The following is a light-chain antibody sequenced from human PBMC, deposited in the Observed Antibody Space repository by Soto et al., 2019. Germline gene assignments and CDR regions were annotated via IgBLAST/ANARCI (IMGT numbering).Light chain of an antibody. V-gene: IGKV1-39*01. Sequence: DFQITQSPASPSASVGDRVTITCRASQSISSYLNWYQQKPGKAPKLLIYLASTLQTGVPSRFSGSGSGTDFTLTISSLQPEDFATYYCQHSSTFGQGTKVEIK. J-gene: IGKJ2*01. CDR2: LAS. CDR1: QSISSY. CDR3: QHSST.